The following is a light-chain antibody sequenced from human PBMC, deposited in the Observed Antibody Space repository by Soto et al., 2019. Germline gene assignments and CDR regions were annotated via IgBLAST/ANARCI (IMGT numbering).Light chain of an antibody. V-gene: IGLV2-14*01. J-gene: IGLJ1*01. CDR3: SSYTSSSTYV. CDR2: DVS. Sequence: SVLTKPASVSGSPGQSITISCTGTSSDVGGYNYVSWYQQHPGKAPKLMIYDVSNRPSGVSNRFSGSKSGNTASLTISGLQAEDEADYYCSSYTSSSTYVFGTGTKATVL. CDR1: SSDVGGYNY.